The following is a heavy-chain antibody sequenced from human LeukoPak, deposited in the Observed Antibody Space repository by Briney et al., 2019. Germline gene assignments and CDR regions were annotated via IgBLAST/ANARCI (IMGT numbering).Heavy chain of an antibody. CDR2: ISYDGSNK. Sequence: GRSLRLSCAASGFTFSSYGMPWVRQAPGKGLEWVAVISYDGSNKYYADSVKGRFTNSRNNSKNTLYLQMNSLRAEDTAEYYWARDGAAATTADCWGQGTLVTVSS. CDR3: ARDGAAATTADC. CDR1: GFTFSSYG. J-gene: IGHJ4*02. D-gene: IGHD6-13*01. V-gene: IGHV3-30*03.